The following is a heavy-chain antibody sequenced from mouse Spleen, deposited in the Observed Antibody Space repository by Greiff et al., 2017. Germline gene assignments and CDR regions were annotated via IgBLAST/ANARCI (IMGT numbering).Heavy chain of an antibody. CDR2: ISSGGST. CDR3: ASIYDGYYGWFAY. J-gene: IGHJ3*01. V-gene: IGHV5-6-5*01. CDR1: GFTFSSYA. Sequence: EVHLVESGGGLVKPGGSLKLSCAASGFTFSSYAMSWVRQTPEKRLEWVASISSGGSTYYPDSVKGRFTISRDNARNILYLQMSSLRSEDTAMYYCASIYDGYYGWFAYWGQGTLVTVSA. D-gene: IGHD2-3*01.